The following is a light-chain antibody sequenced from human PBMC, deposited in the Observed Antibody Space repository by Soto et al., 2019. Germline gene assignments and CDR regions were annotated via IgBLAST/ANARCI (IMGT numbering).Light chain of an antibody. CDR3: NSYTSSSTYVFGTYV. Sequence: QSVLTQPASVSGSPGQSLTISCTGTSSDIGDYNYVSWYQQRPGKAPKLMIYEVSNRPSGVSNRFSGSKSGNTASLTISGLQAEDEADYYCNSYTSSSTYVFGTYVFGTGTKVTVL. J-gene: IGLJ1*01. CDR1: SSDIGDYNY. V-gene: IGLV2-14*01. CDR2: EVS.